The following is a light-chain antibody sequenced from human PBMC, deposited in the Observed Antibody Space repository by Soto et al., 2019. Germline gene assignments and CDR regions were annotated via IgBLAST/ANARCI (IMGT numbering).Light chain of an antibody. V-gene: IGKV3-15*01. CDR3: QQYNNWPLT. J-gene: IGKJ4*01. CDR1: QSVRNN. CDR2: GAS. Sequence: EIVMTQSPATLSVSPGERATVPCRASQSVRNNLAWYQQKPGQAPRLLIYGASTRATGTPARFSGSGYGTEFTLTISSLQSEDFAVYYCQQYNNWPLTFGGGTKVDIK.